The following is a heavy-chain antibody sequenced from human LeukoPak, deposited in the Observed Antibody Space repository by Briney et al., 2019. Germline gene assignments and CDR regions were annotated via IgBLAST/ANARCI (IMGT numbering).Heavy chain of an antibody. D-gene: IGHD3-3*02. Sequence: GASVKVSCKTSGYTFTSYGISWVRQAPGQGLEWMGWISTYNGDTDYAQNVQGRATMTTDTSTSTAYMELRSLRSDDTAIYYCARHLHFDFWGQGTLVAVSS. CDR3: ARHLHFDF. CDR1: GYTFTSYG. V-gene: IGHV1-18*01. J-gene: IGHJ4*02. CDR2: ISTYNGDT.